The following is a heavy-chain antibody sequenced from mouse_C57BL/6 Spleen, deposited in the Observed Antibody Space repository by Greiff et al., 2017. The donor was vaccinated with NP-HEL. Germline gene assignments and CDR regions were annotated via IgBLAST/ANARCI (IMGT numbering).Heavy chain of an antibody. D-gene: IGHD2-4*01. J-gene: IGHJ4*01. CDR3: ARSVYDYDGGRPMDY. Sequence: EVQLQQSGPELVKPGASVKISCKASGYTFTDYYMNWVKQSHGKSLEWIGDINPNNGGTSYNQKFKGKATLTVDKSSSTAYMELRSLTSEDSAVYYCARSVYDYDGGRPMDYWGQGTSVTVSS. V-gene: IGHV1-26*01. CDR1: GYTFTDYY. CDR2: INPNNGGT.